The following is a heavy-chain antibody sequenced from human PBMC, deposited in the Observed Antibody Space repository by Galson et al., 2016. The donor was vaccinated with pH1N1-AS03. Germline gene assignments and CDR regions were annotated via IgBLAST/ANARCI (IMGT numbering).Heavy chain of an antibody. V-gene: IGHV3-11*01. Sequence: SLRLSCAASGFTFSDYYMSWIRQAPGKGLEWISCITSSGGSGPTIYYADSVKGRFTISRDNAKNSLYLQMNSLRADDTAVYYCARSWYDIWIGYLVDPFDYWGQGALVTVSS. D-gene: IGHD3-3*01. CDR1: GFTFSDYY. CDR3: ARSWYDIWIGYLVDPFDY. J-gene: IGHJ4*02. CDR2: ITSSGGSGPTI.